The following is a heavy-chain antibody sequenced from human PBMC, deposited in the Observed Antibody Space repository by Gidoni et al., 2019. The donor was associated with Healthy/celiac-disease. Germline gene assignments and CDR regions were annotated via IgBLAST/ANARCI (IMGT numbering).Heavy chain of an antibody. J-gene: IGHJ2*01. V-gene: IGHV3-30*04. Sequence: QVQLVESGGGVVQPGRSLRLSCAASGFTFSSYAMHWVRQAPGKGLEWVAVISYDGSNKYYADSVKGRFTIARDNSKNTLYLQMNSLRAEDTAVYYCASGPAHIVFWYFDLWGRGTLVTVSS. CDR2: ISYDGSNK. D-gene: IGHD2-21*01. CDR1: GFTFSSYA. CDR3: ASGPAHIVFWYFDL.